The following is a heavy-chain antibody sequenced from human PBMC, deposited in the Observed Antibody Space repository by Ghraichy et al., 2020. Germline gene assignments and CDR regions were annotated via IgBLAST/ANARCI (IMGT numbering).Heavy chain of an antibody. CDR3: AKRVVGPTDGYYFDY. Sequence: GGSLRLSCAASGFTFSTYAMSWVRQAPGKGLEWLSGISSSGSKTSYADSVKGRFTISRDNSKTTLFLQMNSLRAEDTAVYYCAKRVVGPTDGYYFDYWGQGTLVTVSS. D-gene: IGHD1-26*01. CDR1: GFTFSTYA. V-gene: IGHV3-23*01. J-gene: IGHJ4*02. CDR2: ISSSGSKT.